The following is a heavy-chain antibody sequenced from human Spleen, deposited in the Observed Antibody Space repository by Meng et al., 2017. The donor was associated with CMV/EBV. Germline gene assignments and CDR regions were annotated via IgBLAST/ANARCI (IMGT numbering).Heavy chain of an antibody. V-gene: IGHV4-59*12. CDR2: IYYSGST. Sequence: SETLSLTCSVSGASIKSDYWSWIRQPPGKGLEWIGSIYYSGSTYYNPSLKSRVTISVDTSKNQFSLKLSSVTAADTAVYYCARDYNWNGWFDPWGQGTLVTVSS. CDR1: GASIKSDY. CDR3: ARDYNWNGWFDP. J-gene: IGHJ5*02. D-gene: IGHD1-1*01.